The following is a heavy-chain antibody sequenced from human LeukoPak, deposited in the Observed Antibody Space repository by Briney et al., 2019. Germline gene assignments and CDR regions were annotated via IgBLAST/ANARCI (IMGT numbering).Heavy chain of an antibody. J-gene: IGHJ1*01. CDR3: ARVVYSGSYYEV. D-gene: IGHD1-26*01. Sequence: ASVMVFCRASAYTFTSYYMHWLRHDLGQGLEWIGIINPSCGSTSYAQKFQGRVTMTRDTSTSTVYMELSSLRSEDTAVYYCARVVYSGSYYEVWGQGTLVTVSS. V-gene: IGHV1-46*01. CDR2: INPSCGST. CDR1: AYTFTSYY.